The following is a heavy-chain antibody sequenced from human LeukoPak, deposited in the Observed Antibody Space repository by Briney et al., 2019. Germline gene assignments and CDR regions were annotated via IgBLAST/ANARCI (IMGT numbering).Heavy chain of an antibody. J-gene: IGHJ4*01. Sequence: PGGSLRLSCAASGFTFSNYGMHWDRQAPGKGLEWVSVISYDGSNKYYADPVKGRFTISRDNPKNTVYLQINSLRAEDTDMYYCARGRNGFFDYWGHGTLVTVSS. V-gene: IGHV3-30*03. CDR1: GFTFSNYG. CDR3: ARGRNGFFDY. D-gene: IGHD5-24*01. CDR2: ISYDGSNK.